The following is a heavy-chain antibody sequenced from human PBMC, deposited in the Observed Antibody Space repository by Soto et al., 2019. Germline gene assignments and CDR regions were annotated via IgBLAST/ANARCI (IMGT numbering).Heavy chain of an antibody. J-gene: IGHJ6*02. CDR2: ISYDGSNK. D-gene: IGHD2-2*01. V-gene: IGHV3-30*18. Sequence: QVQLVESGGGVVQPGRSLRLSCAASGFTFSSYGMHWVRQAPGKGMEWVAVISYDGSNKYYADSVKGRFTISRDNSKNSLYLQMNSLRGEDTAVYYCAKDITGGYCSSTSIYVLIFAGMDVWGQGTTVTVSS. CDR3: AKDITGGYCSSTSIYVLIFAGMDV. CDR1: GFTFSSYG.